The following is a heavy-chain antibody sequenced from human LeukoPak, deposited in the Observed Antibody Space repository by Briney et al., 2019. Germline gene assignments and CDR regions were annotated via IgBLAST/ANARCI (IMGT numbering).Heavy chain of an antibody. CDR1: GYSFSTYW. D-gene: IGHD3-10*01. CDR2: IDPSDSYI. Sequence: GESLKISCKGSGYSFSTYWISWVRQMPGKGLKWMGRIDPSDSYINYSPSFQGHVTISADKSICTAYLQWSGLKASDTAMYYCARHTDLVPGNSGSGSYVYWGQGTLVTVSS. CDR3: ARHTDLVPGNSGSGSYVY. J-gene: IGHJ4*02. V-gene: IGHV5-10-1*01.